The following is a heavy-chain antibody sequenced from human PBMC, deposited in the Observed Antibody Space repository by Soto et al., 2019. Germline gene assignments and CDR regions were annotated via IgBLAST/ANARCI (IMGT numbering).Heavy chain of an antibody. Sequence: GGSLRLSCAASGFTFSSYAMSWVRQAPGKGLEWVSAISGSGGSTYYADSVKGRFTISRDNSKNTLYLQMNSLRAEDTAVYYCSRTYDSSGYYWFDPWGQGTLVTVSS. CDR2: ISGSGGST. CDR1: GFTFSSYA. J-gene: IGHJ5*02. CDR3: SRTYDSSGYYWFDP. D-gene: IGHD3-22*01. V-gene: IGHV3-23*01.